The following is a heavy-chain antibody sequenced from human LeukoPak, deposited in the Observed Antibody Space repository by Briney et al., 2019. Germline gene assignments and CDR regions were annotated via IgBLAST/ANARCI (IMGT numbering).Heavy chain of an antibody. J-gene: IGHJ4*02. CDR2: ISSSSSYI. CDR1: EFTFSSYS. CDR3: ASGSSSWAYYFDY. Sequence: GGSLRLSCAASEFTFSSYSMNWVRQAPGKGLEWVSSISSSSSYIYYADSVKGRFTISRDNAKNSLYLQMNSLRAEDTAVYYCASGSSSWAYYFDYWGQGTLVTVSS. V-gene: IGHV3-21*01. D-gene: IGHD6-13*01.